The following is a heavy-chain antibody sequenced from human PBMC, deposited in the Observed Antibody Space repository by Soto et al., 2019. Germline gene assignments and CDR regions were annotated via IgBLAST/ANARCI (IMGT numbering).Heavy chain of an antibody. Sequence: QVQMVQSGAEVKKPGSSVKVPCKPSGGTFSNYAINWLRQAPGQGLEWLGGIIPIFGTANYAQKFQGRVNITADESTTTAYMELSGLGSEATAVYYCAAPLRYNDVWSGSPPFDYWGQGTLVTVSS. D-gene: IGHD3-16*01. CDR1: GGTFSNYA. J-gene: IGHJ4*02. V-gene: IGHV1-69*12. CDR3: AAPLRYNDVWSGSPPFDY. CDR2: IIPIFGTA.